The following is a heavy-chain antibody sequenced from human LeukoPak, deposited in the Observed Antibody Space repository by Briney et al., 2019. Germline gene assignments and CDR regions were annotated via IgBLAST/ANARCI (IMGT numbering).Heavy chain of an antibody. CDR3: ARRSLYYYDSSGYYPTYYFDY. D-gene: IGHD3-22*01. V-gene: IGHV4-59*01. J-gene: IGHJ4*02. CDR2: IYYSGST. CDR1: GGSISSYY. Sequence: SETLSLTCTVSGGSISSYYWSWIRQPPGKGLEWFGYIYYSGSTNYNPSLKSRVTISVDTSKNQFSLKLSSVTATDTAVYYCARRSLYYYDSSGYYPTYYFDYWGQGTLVTVSS.